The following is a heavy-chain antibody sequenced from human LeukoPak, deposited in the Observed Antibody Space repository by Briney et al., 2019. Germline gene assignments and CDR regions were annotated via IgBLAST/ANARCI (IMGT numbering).Heavy chain of an antibody. D-gene: IGHD5-24*01. J-gene: IGHJ4*02. Sequence: SETLSLTCTVSGYSISSGYYWGWIRQPPGKGLEWIGSIYHSGSTYYNPSLKRRVTISVDTSKNQFSLKLSSVTAADTAVYYCAREAEDGYNYGGHDYWGQGTLVTVSS. CDR2: IYHSGST. V-gene: IGHV4-38-2*02. CDR3: AREAEDGYNYGGHDY. CDR1: GYSISSGYY.